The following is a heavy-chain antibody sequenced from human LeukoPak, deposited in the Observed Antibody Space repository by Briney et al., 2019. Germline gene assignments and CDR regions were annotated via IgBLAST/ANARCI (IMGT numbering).Heavy chain of an antibody. D-gene: IGHD6-13*01. CDR1: GYTFTGYY. CDR2: INPNSGGT. V-gene: IGHV1-2*02. Sequence: ASVKVSCKASGYTFTGYYMHWVRQAPGQGLEWMGWINPNSGGTNYAQKFQGRVTMTRDTSISTAYMELRSLRSDDTAVYYCARDLGHRIAAAGPNLDYWGQGTLVTVSS. CDR3: ARDLGHRIAAAGPNLDY. J-gene: IGHJ4*02.